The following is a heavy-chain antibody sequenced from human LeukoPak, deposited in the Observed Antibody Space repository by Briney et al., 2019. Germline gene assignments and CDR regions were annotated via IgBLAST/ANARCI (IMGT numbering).Heavy chain of an antibody. CDR3: ANLNWNPRYYIDY. J-gene: IGHJ4*02. D-gene: IGHD1-1*01. Sequence: PGRSLRLSCAASGFTFSSYGMHWVRQAPGKGLEWVAVISYDGSNKYYADSVKGRFTISRDNSKNTLYLQMNSLRAEDTAVYYCANLNWNPRYYIDYWGQGTLVTVSS. CDR1: GFTFSSYG. CDR2: ISYDGSNK. V-gene: IGHV3-33*05.